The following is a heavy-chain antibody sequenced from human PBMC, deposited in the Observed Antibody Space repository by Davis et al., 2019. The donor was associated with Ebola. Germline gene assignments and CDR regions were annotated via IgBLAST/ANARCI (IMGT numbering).Heavy chain of an antibody. J-gene: IGHJ6*03. V-gene: IGHV3-33*08. CDR1: GFTFSSYS. CDR2: IWYDGNYK. CDR3: ARDKSFYYYMDV. Sequence: GESLKISCAASGFTFSSYSMNWVRQAPGTGLEWVTVIWYDGNYKYYSDSVKGRFTISRDNSKNTLYLHMNSLRVEDTAIYYCARDKSFYYYMDVWGRGTTVTVS.